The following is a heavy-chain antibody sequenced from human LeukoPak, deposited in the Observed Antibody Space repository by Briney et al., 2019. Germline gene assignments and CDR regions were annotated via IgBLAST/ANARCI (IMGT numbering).Heavy chain of an antibody. CDR2: IDTEGGEK. Sequence: ASVKVSCKVSGYTLTELSMHWVRQAPGKGLEWMGGIDTEGGEKIYAQKLQGRATITEDTSTNTAYIELSSLREEDTAVYYCATLNYDSSGNQDYWGQGTLVTVSS. CDR1: GYTLTELS. D-gene: IGHD3-10*01. V-gene: IGHV1-24*01. CDR3: ATLNYDSSGNQDY. J-gene: IGHJ4*02.